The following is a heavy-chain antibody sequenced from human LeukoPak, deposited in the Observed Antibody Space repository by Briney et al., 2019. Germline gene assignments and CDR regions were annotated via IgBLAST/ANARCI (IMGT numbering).Heavy chain of an antibody. V-gene: IGHV5-51*01. CDR1: GYTFTTYW. J-gene: IGHJ4*02. CDR3: ARMYYDILTGPSSFDY. Sequence: GESLKISCEGSGYTFTTYWIAWVRQVSGKGLEWMGIIYPGDSDTRYSPSFQGQVTISADKSISTAYLQWSSLKASDTAMYYCARMYYDILTGPSSFDYWGQGTLVTVSS. D-gene: IGHD3-9*01. CDR2: IYPGDSDT.